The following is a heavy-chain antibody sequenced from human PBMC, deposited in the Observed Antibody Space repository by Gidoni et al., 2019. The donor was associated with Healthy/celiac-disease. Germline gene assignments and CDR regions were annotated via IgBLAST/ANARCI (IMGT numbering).Heavy chain of an antibody. CDR3: ARDQGYCSGGSCPLQH. J-gene: IGHJ1*01. Sequence: QVQLVQSGAELKKSGSSVTCSCQAAGGTFSCYAISWVRQAPGQGLEWMGRIIPILGIANYAQKFQGRVTITADKSTSTAYMELSSLRSEDTAVYYCARDQGYCSGGSCPLQHWGQGTLVTVSS. V-gene: IGHV1-69*04. D-gene: IGHD2-15*01. CDR1: GGTFSCYA. CDR2: IIPILGIA.